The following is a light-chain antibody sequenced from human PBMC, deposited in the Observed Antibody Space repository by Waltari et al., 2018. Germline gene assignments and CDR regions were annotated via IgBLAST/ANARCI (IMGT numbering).Light chain of an antibody. CDR2: KAS. J-gene: IGKJ2*01. CDR1: QSISSW. V-gene: IGKV1-5*03. Sequence: DIQMTQSPSTLSASVGARVTNTCRASQSISSWLAWYQQKPGKVPKLLIYKASSLESGVPSRFSGSGSGTEFTLTTSSLQPDDFATYYCQQYNSFLYTFGQGTKLEIK. CDR3: QQYNSFLYT.